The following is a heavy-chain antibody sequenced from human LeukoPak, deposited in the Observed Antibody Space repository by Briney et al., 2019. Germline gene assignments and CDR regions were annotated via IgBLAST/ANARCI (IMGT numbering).Heavy chain of an antibody. CDR2: ISSSSSYI. CDR1: EFTFSSYG. J-gene: IGHJ4*02. Sequence: GGSLRLSCAASEFTFSSYGMHWVRQAPGKGLEWVSSISSSSSYIYYADSVKGRFTISRDNAKNSLYLQMNSLRAEDTAVYYCARIGTWLQFPFDYWGQGTLVTVSS. D-gene: IGHD5-24*01. CDR3: ARIGTWLQFPFDY. V-gene: IGHV3-21*01.